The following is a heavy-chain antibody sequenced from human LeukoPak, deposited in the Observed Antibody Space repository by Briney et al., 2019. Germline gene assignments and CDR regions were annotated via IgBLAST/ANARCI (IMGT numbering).Heavy chain of an antibody. J-gene: IGHJ4*02. CDR2: INPNSGGT. Sequence: GASVKVSCKASGYTFTGYYMHWVRQAPGQGLEWMGWINPNSGGTNYAQKFQGRVTMTRDTSISTAYMELSRLRSDDTAVYYCARGGSIFGVVKTFDYWGQGTLVTVSS. CDR1: GYTFTGYY. CDR3: ARGGSIFGVVKTFDY. V-gene: IGHV1-2*02. D-gene: IGHD3-3*01.